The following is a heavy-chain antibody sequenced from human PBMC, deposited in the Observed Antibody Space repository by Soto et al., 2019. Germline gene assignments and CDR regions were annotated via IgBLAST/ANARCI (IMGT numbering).Heavy chain of an antibody. V-gene: IGHV4-34*01. J-gene: IGHJ3*02. Sequence: QVQLQQWGAGLLKPSETLSLTCAVYGGSFSGYYWSWIRQPPGKGLEWIGEINHSGSTNYNPSLESRVTISVDTSKKQFSLTLSSVTAADTAVYYCARVYCSGGSCYNSDAFDIWGQGTMVTVSS. D-gene: IGHD2-15*01. CDR2: INHSGST. CDR3: ARVYCSGGSCYNSDAFDI. CDR1: GGSFSGYY.